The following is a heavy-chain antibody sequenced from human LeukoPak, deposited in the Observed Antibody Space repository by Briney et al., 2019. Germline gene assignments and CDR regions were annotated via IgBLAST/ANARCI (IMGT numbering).Heavy chain of an antibody. J-gene: IGHJ4*02. CDR1: GFTFSSYS. V-gene: IGHV3-21*01. D-gene: IGHD6-13*01. Sequence: PGGSLRLSCAASGFTFSSYSMNWVRQAPGKGLEWVSSISSSSSYIYYADSVKGRFTISRDNAKNSLYLQMNSLRAEDTAVHYCAGGYSSSWYYFDYWGQGTLVTVSS. CDR2: ISSSSSYI. CDR3: AGGYSSSWYYFDY.